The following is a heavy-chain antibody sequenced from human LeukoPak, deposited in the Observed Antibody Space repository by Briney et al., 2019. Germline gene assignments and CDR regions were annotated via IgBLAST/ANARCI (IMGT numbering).Heavy chain of an antibody. D-gene: IGHD4-23*01. CDR2: IYTSGST. CDR1: GGSISSYY. J-gene: IGHJ2*01. Sequence: SETLSLTCTASGGSISSYYWSWIRQPAGKGLEWIGRIYTSGSTNYNPSLKSRVTMSVDTSKNQFSLKLSSVTAADTAVYYCARDYGGNHNSGYWYFDLWGRGTLVTVSS. CDR3: ARDYGGNHNSGYWYFDL. V-gene: IGHV4-4*07.